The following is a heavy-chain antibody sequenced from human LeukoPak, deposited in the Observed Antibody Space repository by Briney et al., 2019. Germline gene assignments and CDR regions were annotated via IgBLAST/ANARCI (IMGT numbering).Heavy chain of an antibody. D-gene: IGHD6-13*01. CDR1: GGSFSGYY. J-gene: IGHJ4*02. Sequence: SETLSLTCAVYGGSFSGYYWSWIRQPPGKGLEWIGEINHSGSTNYNPSLKSRVTISVDTSKNRFSLKLSSVIVAGTAVYYCARASSSWFRKFDYWGQGTLVTVSS. CDR3: ARASSSWFRKFDY. CDR2: INHSGST. V-gene: IGHV4-34*01.